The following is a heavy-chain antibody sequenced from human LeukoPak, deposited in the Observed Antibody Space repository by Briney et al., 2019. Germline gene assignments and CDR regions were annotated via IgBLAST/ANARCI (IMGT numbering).Heavy chain of an antibody. CDR2: IWSNGINK. J-gene: IGHJ3*02. D-gene: IGHD3-10*01. V-gene: IGHV3-30*18. CDR1: VFTFSNYG. Sequence: GRSLRLSCAASVFTFSNYGMHWVRQAPGKGLEWVAVIWSNGINKYYADSVRGRFTISRDNSKNTLDLQMSSLRPEDTTIYYCVKESGPFGAFDIWGQGTMVTVSS. CDR3: VKESGPFGAFDI.